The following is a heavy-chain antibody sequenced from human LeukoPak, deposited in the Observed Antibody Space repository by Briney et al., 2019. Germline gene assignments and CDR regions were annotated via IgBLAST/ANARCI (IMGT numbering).Heavy chain of an antibody. CDR3: ARDLYDYGDYDYYGMDV. CDR2: ISSSSSYI. J-gene: IGHJ6*02. V-gene: IGHV3-21*01. Sequence: GGSLRLSCAASGFTFSSYSMNWVRQAPGKGLEWVSSISSSSSYIYYADSVKGRFTISRDNAKNSLYLQMNSLRAEDTAVYYCARDLYDYGDYDYYGMDVWGQGTTVTVSS. D-gene: IGHD4-17*01. CDR1: GFTFSSYS.